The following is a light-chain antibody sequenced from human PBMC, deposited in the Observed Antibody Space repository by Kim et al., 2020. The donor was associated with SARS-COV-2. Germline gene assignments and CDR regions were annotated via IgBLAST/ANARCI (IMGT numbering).Light chain of an antibody. J-gene: IGLJ1*01. V-gene: IGLV2-14*01. CDR2: DVS. CDR1: ISDIGGYNY. Sequence: QSVLTQPASVSGSPGQSITISCTGTISDIGGYNYISWYQQHPGEAPKLMIFDVSNRPSGVSNRFSGSKSGNTASLTISGLQAEDEADYYCSSYTTTSALYVFGTGTKVTVL. CDR3: SSYTTTSALYV.